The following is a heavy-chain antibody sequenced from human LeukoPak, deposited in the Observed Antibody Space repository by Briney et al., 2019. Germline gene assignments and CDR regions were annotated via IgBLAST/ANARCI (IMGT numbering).Heavy chain of an antibody. V-gene: IGHV1-2*02. CDR1: GYTFTAYY. CDR2: IDPNSGGK. D-gene: IGHD6-19*01. CDR3: ASGDIQWDY. Sequence: ASVKGSSKASGYTFTAYYIHWGRHAPGQRLEWMEWIDPNSGGKSLAQKFQARVTMTRDTSIPTAYVELSSLKSDDTAVYYCASGDIQWDYWGQGTQVTVSS. J-gene: IGHJ4*02.